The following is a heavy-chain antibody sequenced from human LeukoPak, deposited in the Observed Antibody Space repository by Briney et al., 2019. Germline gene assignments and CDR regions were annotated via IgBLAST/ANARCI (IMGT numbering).Heavy chain of an antibody. CDR2: IYYSGST. V-gene: IGHV4-59*01. Sequence: KPSETLSLTCTVSGGSISSYYWSWIRQPPGKGLEWIGYIYYSGSTNYNPSLESRVTISVDTSKNQFSLKLSSVTAADTAVYYCARVGITGTTAFDIWGQGTMVTVSS. CDR1: GGSISSYY. D-gene: IGHD1-7*01. CDR3: ARVGITGTTAFDI. J-gene: IGHJ3*02.